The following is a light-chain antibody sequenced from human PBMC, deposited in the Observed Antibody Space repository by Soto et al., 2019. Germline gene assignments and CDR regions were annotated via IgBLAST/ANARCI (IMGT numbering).Light chain of an antibody. J-gene: IGLJ1*01. Sequence: QSVLTQPPSVSGAPGQRVTISCTGSSSSIGAGYDVHWYQQRPGTAPKLLILGNSNRPSGVPDRFSGSKSGTSASLTITGLQAEDEGDYYCQSYDSTLSDRYVFGSGTKLTVL. CDR3: QSYDSTLSDRYV. CDR1: SSSIGAGYD. CDR2: GNS. V-gene: IGLV1-40*01.